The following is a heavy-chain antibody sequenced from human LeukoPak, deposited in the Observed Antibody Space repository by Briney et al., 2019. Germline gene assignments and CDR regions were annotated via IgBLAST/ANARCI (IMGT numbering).Heavy chain of an antibody. CDR1: GGSISSYY. J-gene: IGHJ4*02. CDR2: IYYSGST. V-gene: IGHV4-59*01. CDR3: ARVEMATFDY. Sequence: SETPSLTCTVSGGSISSYYWSWIRQPPGKGLEWIGYIYYSGSTNYNPSLKSRVTISVDTSKNQFSLKLSSVTAVDTAVYYCARVEMATFDYWGQGTLVTVSS. D-gene: IGHD5-24*01.